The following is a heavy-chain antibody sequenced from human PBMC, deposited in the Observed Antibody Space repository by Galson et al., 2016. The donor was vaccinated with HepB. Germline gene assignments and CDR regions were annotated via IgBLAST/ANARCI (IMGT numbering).Heavy chain of an antibody. D-gene: IGHD6-19*01. V-gene: IGHV5-51*01. Sequence: QSGAEVKKPGESLTISCKGSGYTFSSYWIAWVRQTPGKGLEWMGIIYPADSDTRYSPSFQGQVTLSVEKSINNAYLQWRSLKASDTAMYYCAGSSGWLSEYWGQGTLLTVSS. J-gene: IGHJ4*02. CDR2: IYPADSDT. CDR3: AGSSGWLSEY. CDR1: GYTFSSYW.